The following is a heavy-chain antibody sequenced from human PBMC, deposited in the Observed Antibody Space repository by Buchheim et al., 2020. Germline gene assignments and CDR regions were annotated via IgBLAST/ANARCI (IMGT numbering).Heavy chain of an antibody. CDR3: AREYHSGYDSFDY. J-gene: IGHJ4*02. CDR2: INIDGSSA. CDR1: GFAFRSYW. V-gene: IGHV3-74*01. D-gene: IGHD5-12*01. Sequence: EVQLVESGGGLNQPGGSLRLSCAASGFAFRSYWMHWVRQAPGQGLVWVSRINIDGSSANYADSVKGRFTISRDNAKNTLSLQMNSLRAEDTASYYCAREYHSGYDSFDYWGQGAL.